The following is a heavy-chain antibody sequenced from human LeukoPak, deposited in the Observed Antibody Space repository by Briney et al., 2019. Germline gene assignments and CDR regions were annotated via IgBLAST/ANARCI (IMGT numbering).Heavy chain of an antibody. CDR2: ISHSGNT. J-gene: IGHJ3*02. Sequence: PSETLSLTCAVYGGSFSGYYWSWVRQPSGKGLEWIGEISHSGNTNYNPSLKSRVTISLDTSKKQFFLRLSSVTAADTAVYYCAMSFYDISDYSLSGAFDIWGQGTMVTVSS. V-gene: IGHV4-34*01. CDR3: AMSFYDISDYSLSGAFDI. D-gene: IGHD3-22*01. CDR1: GGSFSGYY.